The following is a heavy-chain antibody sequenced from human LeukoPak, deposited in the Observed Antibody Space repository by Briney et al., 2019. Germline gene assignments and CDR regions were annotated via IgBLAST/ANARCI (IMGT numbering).Heavy chain of an antibody. J-gene: IGHJ4*02. CDR3: AKGQREYCSSTSCYFFDY. D-gene: IGHD2-2*01. CDR2: IWYGGSNK. Sequence: GRSLRLSCAASGFTFSSYGMHWVRQAPGKGLEWVAVIWYGGSNKYYADSVKGRFTISRDNSKNTLYLQMNSLRAEDTAVYYCAKGQREYCSSTSCYFFDYWGQGTLVTVSS. CDR1: GFTFSSYG. V-gene: IGHV3-30*18.